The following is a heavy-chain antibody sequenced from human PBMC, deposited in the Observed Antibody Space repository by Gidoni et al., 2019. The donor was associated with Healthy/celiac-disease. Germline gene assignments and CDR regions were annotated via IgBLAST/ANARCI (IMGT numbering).Heavy chain of an antibody. Sequence: QVQLQQWGAGLLKPSETLSLTCAVYGGSFSGYYWSWIRQPPGKGLEWIGEINHSGSTNYNPSLKSRVTISVDTSKNQFSLKLSSVTAADTAVYYCAREEYSSSGEDYYYGMDVWGQGTTVTVSS. CDR2: INHSGST. J-gene: IGHJ6*02. CDR1: GGSFSGYY. D-gene: IGHD6-6*01. V-gene: IGHV4-34*01. CDR3: AREEYSSSGEDYYYGMDV.